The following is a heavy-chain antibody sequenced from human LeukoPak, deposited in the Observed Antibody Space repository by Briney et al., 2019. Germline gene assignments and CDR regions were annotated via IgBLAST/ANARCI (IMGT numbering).Heavy chain of an antibody. V-gene: IGHV3-21*01. CDR3: ARDLSFITMVRGDNWFDP. CDR2: ISSSSSYI. Sequence: GGSLRLSCAASGFTFSSYSMNWVRQARGKGLEWVSSISSSSSYIYYADSVKGRFTISRDNAKNSLYLQMNSLRAEDTAVYYCARDLSFITMVRGDNWFDPWGQGTLVTVSS. CDR1: GFTFSSYS. J-gene: IGHJ5*02. D-gene: IGHD3-10*01.